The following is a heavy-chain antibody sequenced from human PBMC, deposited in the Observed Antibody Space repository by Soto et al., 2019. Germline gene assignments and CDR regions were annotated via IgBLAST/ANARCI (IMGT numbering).Heavy chain of an antibody. J-gene: IGHJ5*02. Sequence: HPGGSLRLSCAASGFNFSSHGLHWVRQAPGKGLEWVAVISYDGSHKLSTESAKGRFTISRDNSKNTLSLQMNSLRTEDTAVYYCARAYCSGGSCWAWSNWFDPWGQGTLVTVS. CDR1: GFNFSSHG. D-gene: IGHD2-15*01. CDR3: ARAYCSGGSCWAWSNWFDP. CDR2: ISYDGSHK. V-gene: IGHV3-30*03.